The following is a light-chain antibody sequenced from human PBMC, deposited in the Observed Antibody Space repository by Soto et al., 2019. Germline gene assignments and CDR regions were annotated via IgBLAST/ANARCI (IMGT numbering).Light chain of an antibody. CDR3: QQGKNFPWT. CDR1: QGVSTS. CDR2: AAS. J-gene: IGKJ1*01. Sequence: DLQMTQSPFSVSASVGDRVTITCRASQGVSTSLAWYQQEPGKAPKLLIYAASSLQSGVSSRFSGSGSGTDFSLTISSLQPEDFATYYCQQGKNFPWTFGQGTKVEIK. V-gene: IGKV1-12*01.